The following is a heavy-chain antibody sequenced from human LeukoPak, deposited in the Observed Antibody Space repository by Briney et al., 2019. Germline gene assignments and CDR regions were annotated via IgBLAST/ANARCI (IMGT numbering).Heavy chain of an antibody. CDR3: AKFKGHYGDSEYYFDY. V-gene: IGHV3-21*01. J-gene: IGHJ4*02. CDR1: GFTFSRYS. D-gene: IGHD3-10*01. Sequence: GGSLRLSCAASGFTFSRYSVNWVRQAPGKGLEWVSCITGGSDYIFYPDSVRGRFTISRDNAKNSLYLQMNSLRAEDTAVYYCAKFKGHYGDSEYYFDYWGQGTLVTVSS. CDR2: ITGGSDYI.